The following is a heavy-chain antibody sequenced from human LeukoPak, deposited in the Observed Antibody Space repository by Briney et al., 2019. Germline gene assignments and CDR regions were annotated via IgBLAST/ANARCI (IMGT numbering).Heavy chain of an antibody. J-gene: IGHJ4*02. CDR2: ISGSGGST. V-gene: IGHV3-23*01. D-gene: IGHD3-22*01. CDR3: AKNQYYYDSAADY. CDR1: GFTFSSYA. Sequence: PGGSLRLSWAASGFTFSSYAMSWVRQAPGKGLEWVSAISGSGGSTYYADSVKGRFTISRDNSKNTLYLQMNSLRAEDTAVYYCAKNQYYYDSAADYWGQGTLVTVSS.